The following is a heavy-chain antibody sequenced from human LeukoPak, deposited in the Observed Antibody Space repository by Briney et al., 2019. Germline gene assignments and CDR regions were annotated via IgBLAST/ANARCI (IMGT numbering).Heavy chain of an antibody. Sequence: GGSLRLSCAASGFTFSSYGMHWVRQAPVKGLEWVSVIYSDGTTYYEDSVKGRFTISRDNSKNTLYLQMNSLRAEDTAVYYCATYSSLNRREFLYWGQGTLLTVSS. J-gene: IGHJ1*01. D-gene: IGHD3-22*01. CDR2: IYSDGTT. CDR3: ATYSSLNRREFLY. V-gene: IGHV3-NL1*01. CDR1: GFTFSSYG.